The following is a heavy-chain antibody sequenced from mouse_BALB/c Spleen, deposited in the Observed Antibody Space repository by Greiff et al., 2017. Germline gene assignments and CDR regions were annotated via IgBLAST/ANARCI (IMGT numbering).Heavy chain of an antibody. V-gene: IGHV1S137*01. J-gene: IGHJ3*01. Sequence: QVQLQQSGAELVRPGVSVKISCKGSGYTFTDYAMHWVKQSHAKSLEWIGVISTYYGDASYNQKFKGKATMTVDKSSSTAYMELARLTSEDSAIYYCARERGNYAFAYWGQGTLVTVSA. CDR2: ISTYYGDA. D-gene: IGHD2-1*01. CDR3: ARERGNYAFAY. CDR1: GYTFTDYA.